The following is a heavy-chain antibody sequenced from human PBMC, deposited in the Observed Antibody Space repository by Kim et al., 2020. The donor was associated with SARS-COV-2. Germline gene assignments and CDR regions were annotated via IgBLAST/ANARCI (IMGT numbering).Heavy chain of an antibody. J-gene: IGHJ4*02. D-gene: IGHD3-3*01. CDR3: AREYARFLVAFDY. V-gene: IGHV3-48*03. Sequence: GGSLRLSCAASGFTFSSYEMNWVRQAPGKGLEWVSYISSSGSTIYYADSVKGRFTISRDNAKNSLYLQMNSLRAEDTAVYYCAREYARFLVAFDYWGQGTLVTVSS. CDR1: GFTFSSYE. CDR2: ISSSGSTI.